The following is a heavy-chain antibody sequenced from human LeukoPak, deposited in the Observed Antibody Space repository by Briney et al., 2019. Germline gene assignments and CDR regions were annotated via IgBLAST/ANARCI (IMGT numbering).Heavy chain of an antibody. Sequence: PGRSLRLSCAASGFTFSSYGMHWVRQAPGKGLEWVAVISYDGSNKYYADSVKGRFTISRDNSKNTLYLQMNSLRAEDTAVYYCTMIVDIVSTGHFDYWGQGTLVTVSS. CDR2: ISYDGSNK. V-gene: IGHV3-30*03. J-gene: IGHJ4*02. D-gene: IGHD5/OR15-5a*01. CDR1: GFTFSSYG. CDR3: TMIVDIVSTGHFDY.